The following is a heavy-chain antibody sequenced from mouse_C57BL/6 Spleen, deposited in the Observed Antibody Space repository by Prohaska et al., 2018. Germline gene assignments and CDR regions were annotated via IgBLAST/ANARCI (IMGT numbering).Heavy chain of an antibody. V-gene: IGHV14-4*01. J-gene: IGHJ2*01. Sequence: EVQLQQSGAELVRPGASVKLSCTASGFNIKDDYMHWVKQRPEQGLEWIGWIDPENGDTEYASKFQGKATITADTSSNTAYLQLSSLTSEDTAVYYCTTSLYYGSTDYWGQGTTLTVSS. CDR1: GFNIKDDY. CDR3: TTSLYYGSTDY. D-gene: IGHD1-1*01. CDR2: IDPENGDT.